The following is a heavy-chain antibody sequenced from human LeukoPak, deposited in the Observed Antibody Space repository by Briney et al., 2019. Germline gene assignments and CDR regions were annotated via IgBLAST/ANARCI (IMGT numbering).Heavy chain of an antibody. Sequence: GGSLRLSCAASGFTFSSYAMSWVRQASGKGLEWVSAISGSGGSTYYADSVKGRFTISRDNSKNTLYLQMNSLRAEDTAVYYCAKGTYYYDSSGYQYWGQGTLVTVSS. CDR2: ISGSGGST. CDR3: AKGTYYYDSSGYQY. J-gene: IGHJ4*02. V-gene: IGHV3-23*01. CDR1: GFTFSSYA. D-gene: IGHD3-22*01.